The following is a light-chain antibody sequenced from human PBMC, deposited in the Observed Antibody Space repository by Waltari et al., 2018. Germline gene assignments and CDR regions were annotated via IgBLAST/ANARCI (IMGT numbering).Light chain of an antibody. Sequence: QSWLTRPPSVSAAPGRRVTISCSGGSSNIGNNYVSGYRQFPGTAPKLLIYEDNERPPGVPGRFSGSTSGTSATLDITGLQAGDEADYYCGTWDSSLSGAVFVGGTHLTVL. J-gene: IGLJ7*01. CDR1: SSNIGNNY. CDR2: EDN. CDR3: GTWDSSLSGAV. V-gene: IGLV1-51*02.